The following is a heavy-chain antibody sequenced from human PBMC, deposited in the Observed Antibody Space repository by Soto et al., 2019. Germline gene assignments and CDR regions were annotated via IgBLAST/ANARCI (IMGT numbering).Heavy chain of an antibody. J-gene: IGHJ4*02. D-gene: IGHD2-21*01. CDR2: VDHSESA. CDR3: AGAYSAVGAY. CDR1: GGSFSGHY. Sequence: SETLSLTCAVFGGSFSGHYWSWIRQTPGKGLEWIGEVDHSESASYNPSLKSRITISVDTSKNQFSLKLRSVIAADAAVYYCAGAYSAVGAYWGQGTPVTVSS. V-gene: IGHV4-34*01.